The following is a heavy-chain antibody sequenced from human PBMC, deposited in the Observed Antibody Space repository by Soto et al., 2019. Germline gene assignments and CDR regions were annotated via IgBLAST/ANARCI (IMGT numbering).Heavy chain of an antibody. D-gene: IGHD6-13*01. CDR2: ISGSGGST. CDR1: GFTFSSYA. J-gene: IGHJ4*02. CDR3: AKDRAAAAGTGEDFFDY. V-gene: IGHV3-23*01. Sequence: GGSLRLSCAASGFTFSSYAMSWVRQAPGKGLEWVSAISGSGGSTYYADSVKGRFTISRDNSKNTLYLQMNSLRAEDTAVYYCAKDRAAAAGTGEDFFDYWGQGTLVTVSS.